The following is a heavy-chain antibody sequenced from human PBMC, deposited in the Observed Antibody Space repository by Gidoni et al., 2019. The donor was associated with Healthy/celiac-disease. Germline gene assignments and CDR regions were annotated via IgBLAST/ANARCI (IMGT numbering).Heavy chain of an antibody. Sequence: QVQLQESGPGLVKPSQTLSLTCTVSGGSISSGCYYWSCIRQHPGKGLEWIGEIYYSGSTYYNPSLKSRVTISVDTSKNQCSMKLSSVTAADTAVYYCAREPIPWFGELSGYFDYWGQGTLVTVSS. CDR2: IYYSGST. CDR1: GGSISSGCYY. J-gene: IGHJ4*02. CDR3: AREPIPWFGELSGYFDY. D-gene: IGHD3-10*01. V-gene: IGHV4-31*03.